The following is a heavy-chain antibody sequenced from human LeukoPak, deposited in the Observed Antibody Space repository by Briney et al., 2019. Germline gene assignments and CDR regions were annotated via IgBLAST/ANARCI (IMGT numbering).Heavy chain of an antibody. D-gene: IGHD6-13*01. Sequence: ASVKVSCKASGYTFTGYYMHWVRQAPGQGLEWMGWINPNSGGTNYAQKFQGRVTMTRDTSISTAYMELSSLRSEDTAVYYCARVIAAAGTTELDYWGQGTLVTVSS. V-gene: IGHV1-2*02. CDR2: INPNSGGT. CDR3: ARVIAAAGTTELDY. J-gene: IGHJ4*02. CDR1: GYTFTGYY.